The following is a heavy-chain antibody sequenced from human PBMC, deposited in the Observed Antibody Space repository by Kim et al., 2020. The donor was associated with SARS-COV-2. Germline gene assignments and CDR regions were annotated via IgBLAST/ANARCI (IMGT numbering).Heavy chain of an antibody. D-gene: IGHD6-19*01. Sequence: GGSLRLSCAASGFTFSDYYMTWIRQAPGKGLECVSYISSSGRTISSADSVKGRFTISRDNAKSSLYLLMNSLRAEDTAVYYCATVSSSGWYEYFDYWGQGTLVTVSS. J-gene: IGHJ4*02. V-gene: IGHV3-11*01. CDR2: ISSSGRTI. CDR1: GFTFSDYY. CDR3: ATVSSSGWYEYFDY.